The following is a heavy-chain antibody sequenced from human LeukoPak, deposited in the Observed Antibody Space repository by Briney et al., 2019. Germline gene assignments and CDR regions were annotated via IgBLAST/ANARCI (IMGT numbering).Heavy chain of an antibody. V-gene: IGHV3-23*01. Sequence: PGGSLRLSCAASGFTFSNYVMSWVRQAPGRGLEWVSGVSGSGDTSYYADSVKDRFTVSRDNSKNTVYLQINSLRAEDTAVYYCAGTRWELLYWGQGTLVTVSS. J-gene: IGHJ4*02. CDR2: VSGSGDTS. D-gene: IGHD1-26*01. CDR1: GFTFSNYV. CDR3: AGTRWELLY.